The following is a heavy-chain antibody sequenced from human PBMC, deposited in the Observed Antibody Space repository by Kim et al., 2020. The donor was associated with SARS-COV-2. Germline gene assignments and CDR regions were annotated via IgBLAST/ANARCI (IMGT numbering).Heavy chain of an antibody. J-gene: IGHJ6*02. V-gene: IGHV7-4-1*02. D-gene: IGHD1-26*01. Sequence: ASVKVSCKASGYTFTSYAMNWVRQAPGQGLEWMGWINTNTGNPTYAQGFTGRFVFSLDTSVSTAYLQISSLKAEDTAVYYCARGSGSGSYYRNYYYGMDVWGQGTTVTVSS. CDR2: INTNTGNP. CDR1: GYTFTSYA. CDR3: ARGSGSGSYYRNYYYGMDV.